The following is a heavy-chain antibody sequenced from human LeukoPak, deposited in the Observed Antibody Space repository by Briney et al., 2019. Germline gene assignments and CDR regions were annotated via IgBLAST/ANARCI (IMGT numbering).Heavy chain of an antibody. Sequence: GGSLRLSCAASGFTFISYGMHWVRQAPGKGLEWVAVISYDGSNKYYADSVKGRFTISRDNPKNTLYLQMNSLRAEDTAVYYCAKDWSSTEWELSYGMDVWGQGTTVTVSS. CDR3: AKDWSSTEWELSYGMDV. V-gene: IGHV3-30*18. J-gene: IGHJ6*02. D-gene: IGHD1-26*01. CDR2: ISYDGSNK. CDR1: GFTFISYG.